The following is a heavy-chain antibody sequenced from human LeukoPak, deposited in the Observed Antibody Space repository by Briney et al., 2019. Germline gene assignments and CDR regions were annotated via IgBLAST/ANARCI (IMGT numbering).Heavy chain of an antibody. Sequence: GGSLRLSCVASGFTLSRYSVNWVRQAPGKGLEWVSCTNSFTGEIFYADSVKGRFTISRDNAKNSLYLQMNSLRAEDTAVYYCARDRTTVVGKPSYFDYWGQGTLVTVSS. D-gene: IGHD6-19*01. CDR2: TNSFTGEI. V-gene: IGHV3-21*01. J-gene: IGHJ4*02. CDR3: ARDRTTVVGKPSYFDY. CDR1: GFTLSRYS.